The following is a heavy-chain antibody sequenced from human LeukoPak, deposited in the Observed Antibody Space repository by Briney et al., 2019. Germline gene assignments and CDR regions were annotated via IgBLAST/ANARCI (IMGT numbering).Heavy chain of an antibody. D-gene: IGHD6-19*01. V-gene: IGHV1-69*13. J-gene: IGHJ3*02. CDR3: APMGIAVAGTLPTLGAFDI. Sequence: SVKVSCKASGGTFSSYAISWVRQAPGQGLEWMGGIIPIFGTANYAQKFQGRVTITADESTSTAYMELSSLRSEDTAVYYCAPMGIAVAGTLPTLGAFDIWGQGTMVTVSS. CDR1: GGTFSSYA. CDR2: IIPIFGTA.